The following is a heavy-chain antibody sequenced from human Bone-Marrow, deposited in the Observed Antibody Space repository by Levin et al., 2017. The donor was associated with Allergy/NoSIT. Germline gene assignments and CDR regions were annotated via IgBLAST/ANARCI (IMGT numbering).Heavy chain of an antibody. V-gene: IGHV5-51*01. CDR1: DYNFNDNW. CDR3: ARHSRLRYCEGGCWHFEF. CDR2: IYPGDSDT. Sequence: GESLKISCTSSDYNFNDNWIGWVRQVPGKGLEWLGIIYPGDSDTRYSPSFQGQVTISVDKSKKTAYLQWRSLRASDSGKYYCARHSRLRYCEGGCWHFEFWGQGTLVIVSS. D-gene: IGHD2-21*02. J-gene: IGHJ4*02.